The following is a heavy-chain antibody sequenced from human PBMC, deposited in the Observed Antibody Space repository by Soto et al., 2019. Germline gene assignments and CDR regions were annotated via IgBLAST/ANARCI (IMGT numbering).Heavy chain of an antibody. V-gene: IGHV3-9*01. D-gene: IGHD2-2*01. Sequence: EVQLVESGGGLVQPGRSLRLSCAASGFTFDDYAMHWVRQAPGKGLEWVSGISWNSGSIGYADSVKGRFTTSRDNAKNPLYLQMNSLRAEDTALYYCAKDIALRSPADAFDIWGKGTMVTVSS. CDR2: ISWNSGSI. CDR1: GFTFDDYA. CDR3: AKDIALRSPADAFDI. J-gene: IGHJ3*02.